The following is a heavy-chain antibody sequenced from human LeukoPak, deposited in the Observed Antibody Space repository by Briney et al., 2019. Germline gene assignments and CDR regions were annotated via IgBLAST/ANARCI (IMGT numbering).Heavy chain of an antibody. Sequence: SETLSLTCAVYGGSFSGYYWSWIRQPPGKGLEWIGEINHSGSTNYNPSLKSRVTISVDTSKNQFSLKLSSVTAADTAVYYCAINYRPGIADQGDYWGQGTLVTVSS. CDR1: GGSFSGYY. D-gene: IGHD6-13*01. CDR3: AINYRPGIADQGDY. J-gene: IGHJ4*02. V-gene: IGHV4-34*01. CDR2: INHSGST.